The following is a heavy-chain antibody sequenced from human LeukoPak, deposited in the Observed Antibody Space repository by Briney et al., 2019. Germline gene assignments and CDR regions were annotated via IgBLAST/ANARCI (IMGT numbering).Heavy chain of an antibody. D-gene: IGHD6-13*01. J-gene: IGHJ3*02. CDR3: ARDLFSSSWYANDAFDI. Sequence: SQTLSLTCTVSGGSISSGSYYWSWIRQPAGKGLEWIGRIYTSGSTNYNPSLKSRVTISVDTSKNQFSLKLRYVTAADTAVYYCARDLFSSSWYANDAFDIWGQGTMVTVSS. CDR2: IYTSGST. CDR1: GGSISSGSYY. V-gene: IGHV4-61*02.